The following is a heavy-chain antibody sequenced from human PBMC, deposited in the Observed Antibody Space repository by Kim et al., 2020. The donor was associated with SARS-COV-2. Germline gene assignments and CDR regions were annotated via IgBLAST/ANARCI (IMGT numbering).Heavy chain of an antibody. CDR1: GYTFTSYA. J-gene: IGHJ5*02. V-gene: IGHV1-3*01. D-gene: IGHD3-22*01. CDR2: INAGNGNT. Sequence: ASVKVSCKASGYTFTSYAMHWVRQAPGQRLEWMGWINAGNGNTKYSQKFQGRVTITRDTSASTAYMELSSLRSEDTAVYYCARGGDYYSSGYYLGWFDPWGQGTLVTVSS. CDR3: ARGGDYYSSGYYLGWFDP.